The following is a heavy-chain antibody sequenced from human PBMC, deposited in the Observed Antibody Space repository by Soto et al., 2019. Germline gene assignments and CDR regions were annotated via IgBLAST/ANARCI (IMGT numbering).Heavy chain of an antibody. CDR1: GGTFSNDI. J-gene: IGHJ4*02. D-gene: IGHD5-12*01. CDR2: IIPLLDVA. CDR3: ARDSPIGSTFSGYDAIDY. Sequence: QVQLVQSGAEVKKPGSSVKVSCKTSGGTFSNDIITWVRQAPGQGLEWMGRIIPLLDVADYAQKFQGRVTITADKSTGTVDMELNSLRSEDTAVYYCARDSPIGSTFSGYDAIDYWGQGTLVTVSS. V-gene: IGHV1-69*08.